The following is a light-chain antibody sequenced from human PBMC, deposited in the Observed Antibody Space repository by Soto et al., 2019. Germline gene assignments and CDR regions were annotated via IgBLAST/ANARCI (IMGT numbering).Light chain of an antibody. CDR3: ATWDGSLPGEV. Sequence: QSVLTQSPSVSAAPGQQVTISCSGSSSNIGNNYVSWYQQLPGTAPKLLIYDNNKRPSGIPDRFSGSKSGTSGTLDITGLLTGDEADYYCATWDGSLPGEVFGGGTKLTVL. V-gene: IGLV1-51*01. CDR2: DNN. J-gene: IGLJ2*01. CDR1: SSNIGNNY.